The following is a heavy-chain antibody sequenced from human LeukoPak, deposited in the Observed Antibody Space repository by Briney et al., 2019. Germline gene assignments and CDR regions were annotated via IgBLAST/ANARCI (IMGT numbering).Heavy chain of an antibody. D-gene: IGHD4-17*01. J-gene: IGHJ4*02. CDR3: ARDAYGFTDY. CDR1: GFTFGGYW. V-gene: IGHV3-7*01. CDR2: IKQDGSEK. Sequence: GGSLRLSCAASGFTFGGYWMSWVRQAPGKGLEWVANIKQDGSEKYYVDSVKGRFTISRDNAKNSLYLQMNSLRVEDTAVYYCARDAYGFTDYWGQGTLVTVSS.